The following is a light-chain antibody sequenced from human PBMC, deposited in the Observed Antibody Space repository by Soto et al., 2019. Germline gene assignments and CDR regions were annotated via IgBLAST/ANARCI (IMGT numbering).Light chain of an antibody. CDR1: SSDVGGYKY. CDR2: EVS. CDR3: SSYPSRSTPYV. J-gene: IGLJ1*01. V-gene: IGLV2-14*01. Sequence: QSALTQPASVSGSPGQSITISCTGTSSDVGGYKYVSWYQQHPGKAPKLMIYEVSNRPSGVSNRFSGSKSGNTASLTISGLQAEDEADYYCSSYPSRSTPYVFGTGTKVTVL.